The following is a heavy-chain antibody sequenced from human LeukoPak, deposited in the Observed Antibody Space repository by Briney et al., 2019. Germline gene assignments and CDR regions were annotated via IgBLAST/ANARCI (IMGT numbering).Heavy chain of an antibody. CDR3: ARSLGFYDSSGAYYFDY. Sequence: GGSLRLSCAASGFSFSSYSMNWVRQAPGKGLEWVSSVSSRSTYIYYADSVMGRFTISRDNAKNSLYLQINSLRAEDTAVYYCARSLGFYDSSGAYYFDYWGQGTLVTVSS. D-gene: IGHD3-22*01. V-gene: IGHV3-21*01. CDR1: GFSFSSYS. CDR2: VSSRSTYI. J-gene: IGHJ4*02.